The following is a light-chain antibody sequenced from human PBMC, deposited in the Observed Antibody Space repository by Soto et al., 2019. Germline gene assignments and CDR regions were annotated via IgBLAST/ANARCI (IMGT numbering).Light chain of an antibody. V-gene: IGLV1-51*01. CDR3: ATWDSSLSAGV. J-gene: IGLJ3*02. CDR2: DND. CDR1: SSNIGKNY. Sequence: QSVLTQPPSVSAAPGQKVSISCSGSSSNIGKNYVSWYQQCPGTAPKLLIYDNDKRPSGIPDRFSGSKSGTSATLGITGLQTGYEADYYCATWDSSLSAGVFGGGTKVTVL.